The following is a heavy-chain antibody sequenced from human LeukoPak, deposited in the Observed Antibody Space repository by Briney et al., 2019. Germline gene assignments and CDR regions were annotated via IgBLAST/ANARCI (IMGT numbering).Heavy chain of an antibody. CDR2: IYYSGST. CDR3: ARVRVEWELRRNGLLVDP. V-gene: IGHV4-30-4*02. Sequence: SETLSLTCTVSGGSISSGDYYWSWIRQPPGKGLEWIGYIYYSGSTYYNPSLKSRVTISVDTSKNQFSLKLSSVTAADTAVYYCARVRVEWELRRNGLLVDPWGQGTLVTVSS. J-gene: IGHJ5*02. CDR1: GGSISSGDYY. D-gene: IGHD1-26*01.